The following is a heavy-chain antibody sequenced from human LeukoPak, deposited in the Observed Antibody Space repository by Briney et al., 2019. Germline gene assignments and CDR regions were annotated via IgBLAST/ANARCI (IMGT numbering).Heavy chain of an antibody. J-gene: IGHJ5*02. CDR2: IYRSGST. D-gene: IGHD3-3*01. Sequence: PSETLSLTCAVSGGSISSSNWWSWVRQPPGKGLDWIGEIYRSGSTNYNPSLKSRVTISVDKSKNQFSLKLSSVTAADTAVYYCARGIRFLEWPAGGHNWFDPWGQGTLVTVSS. CDR1: GGSISSSNW. V-gene: IGHV4-4*02. CDR3: ARGIRFLEWPAGGHNWFDP.